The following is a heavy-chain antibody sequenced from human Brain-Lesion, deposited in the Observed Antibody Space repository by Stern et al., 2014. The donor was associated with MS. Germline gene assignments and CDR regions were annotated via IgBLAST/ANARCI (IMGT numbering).Heavy chain of an antibody. V-gene: IGHV4-61*02. Sequence: QVQLQESGPGLVKPSQTLSLSCTVSGGSISSGGYYWSWIRQPAGKGLEWIGRIFNSGSTSYNPPPKSRVTISIETPKNQFSLRLNSMTAADTAVYYCARGRVVPGFQYYATDVWGQGTTVIVSS. CDR3: ARGRVVPGFQYYATDV. J-gene: IGHJ6*02. D-gene: IGHD2-2*01. CDR1: GGSISSGGYY. CDR2: IFNSGST.